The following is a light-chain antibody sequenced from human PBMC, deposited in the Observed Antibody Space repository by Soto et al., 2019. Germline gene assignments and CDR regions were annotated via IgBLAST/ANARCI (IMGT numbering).Light chain of an antibody. J-gene: IGKJ5*01. CDR1: QSVSIY. CDR3: QQRSNWPPKIT. Sequence: ESVLAQSPASLSLSPGERATRSCRASQSVSIYLAWYQQKPGQAPRLLIYDASNRATGIPARFSGSGSGTDFTLTISSLEPEDFAVYYCQQRSNWPPKITFGQGTRLEI. V-gene: IGKV3-11*01. CDR2: DAS.